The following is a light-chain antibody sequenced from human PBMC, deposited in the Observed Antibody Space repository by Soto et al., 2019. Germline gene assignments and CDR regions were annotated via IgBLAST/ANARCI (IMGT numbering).Light chain of an antibody. CDR3: SSFTTTNTWV. CDR1: SSDVGRYNY. Sequence: QSALTQPASVSGSPGQSITISCTGTSSDVGRYNYVSWFQQQSGKAPKLLIYEVTNRPSGVSNRFSGSKSGNTASLTISGLQAEDEAYYYCSSFTTTNTWVFGGGTKLTVL. V-gene: IGLV2-14*01. J-gene: IGLJ3*02. CDR2: EVT.